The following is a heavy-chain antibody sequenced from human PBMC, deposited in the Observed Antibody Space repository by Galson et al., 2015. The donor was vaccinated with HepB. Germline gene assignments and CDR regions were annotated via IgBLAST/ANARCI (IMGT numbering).Heavy chain of an antibody. CDR3: AKHGASSWDYYYYYGMDV. D-gene: IGHD6-13*01. CDR2: ISYDGSNK. CDR1: GSTFSSYA. Sequence: SLRLSCAASGSTFSSYAMHWARQAPGKGLEWVAVISYDGSNKYYADSVKGRFTISRDNSKNTLYLQMNSLRAEDTAVYYCAKHGASSWDYYYYYGMDVWGQGTTVTVSS. V-gene: IGHV3-30-3*02. J-gene: IGHJ6*02.